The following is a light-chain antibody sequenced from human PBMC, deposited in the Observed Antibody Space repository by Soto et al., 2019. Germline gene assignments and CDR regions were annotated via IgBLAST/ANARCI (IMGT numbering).Light chain of an antibody. V-gene: IGLV1-47*01. J-gene: IGLJ3*02. CDR2: ADD. CDR3: AAWDDSLGGSWV. CDR1: NSNIGNNY. Sequence: HSVLTQSPSASGTPGQRVTISCSGSNSNIGNNYVYWYQQLPGTAPKLLIYADDRRPSGVSDRFSGSKSGTSASLAISGLRSEDEASYSCAAWDDSLGGSWVFGGGTEVTVL.